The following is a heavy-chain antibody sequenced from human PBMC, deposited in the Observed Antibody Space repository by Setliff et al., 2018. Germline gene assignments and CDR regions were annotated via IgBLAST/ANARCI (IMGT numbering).Heavy chain of an antibody. CDR2: IYASWST. V-gene: IGHV4-61*10. CDR3: ARDIHGGYSIHYFDY. CDR1: DDSISSRHYY. D-gene: IGHD4-4*01. Sequence: SETLSLTCTVSDDSISSRHYYWSWILQPAGKGLEWLGHIYASWSTNYNPSLKGRATLSIDTSKNQFSLKLSSVTAADTAVYYCARDIHGGYSIHYFDYWGQGTLVTVSS. J-gene: IGHJ4*02.